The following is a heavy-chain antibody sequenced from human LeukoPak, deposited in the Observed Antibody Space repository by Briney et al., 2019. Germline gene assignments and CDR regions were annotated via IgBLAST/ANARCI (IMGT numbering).Heavy chain of an antibody. V-gene: IGHV3-30*04. Sequence: GGSLRLSCAASGFTFSSYAMHWVRQAPGKGLEWVAVISYDGSNKYYADSVKGRFTISRDNSKNTLYLHMNSLRAEDTAVYYCARGSGIVVVPAVLHWGQGTLVTVSS. D-gene: IGHD2-2*01. J-gene: IGHJ4*02. CDR1: GFTFSSYA. CDR3: ARGSGIVVVPAVLH. CDR2: ISYDGSNK.